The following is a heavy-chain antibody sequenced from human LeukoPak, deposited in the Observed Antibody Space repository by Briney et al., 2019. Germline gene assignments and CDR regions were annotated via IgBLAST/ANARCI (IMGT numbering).Heavy chain of an antibody. CDR2: ISYDGSNK. D-gene: IGHD3-9*01. Sequence: PGRSLRLSCAASGFTFSSYAMHWVRQAPGKGLEWVAVISYDGSNKYYADSVKGRLTISRDNSKNTLYLQMNSLRAEDTAVYYCARAHDVLRYFDWFGYYGMDVWGQGTTVTVSS. CDR1: GFTFSSYA. J-gene: IGHJ6*02. CDR3: ARAHDVLRYFDWFGYYGMDV. V-gene: IGHV3-30-3*01.